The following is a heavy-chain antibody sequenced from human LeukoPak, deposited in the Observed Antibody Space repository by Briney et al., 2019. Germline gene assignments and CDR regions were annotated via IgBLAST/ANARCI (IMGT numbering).Heavy chain of an antibody. Sequence: SETLSLTCAVYGGSFSGYYWSWIRQPPGKGLEWIREINHSGSTNYNPSLKSRVTISVDTSKNQFSLKLSSVTAADTAVYYCARAGDSSGYYYFDYWGQGTLVTVS. V-gene: IGHV4-34*01. CDR1: GGSFSGYY. CDR3: ARAGDSSGYYYFDY. D-gene: IGHD3-22*01. CDR2: INHSGST. J-gene: IGHJ4*02.